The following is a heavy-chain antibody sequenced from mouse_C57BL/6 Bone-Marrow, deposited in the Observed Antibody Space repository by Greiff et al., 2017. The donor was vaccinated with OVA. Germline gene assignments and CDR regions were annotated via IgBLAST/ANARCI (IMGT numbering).Heavy chain of an antibody. CDR3: ARGEGTTVVASPY. V-gene: IGHV5-4*01. Sequence: EVQLVESGGGLVKPGGSLKLSCAASGFTFSSYAMSWVRQTPEKRLEWVATISDGGSYTYYPDNVKGRFTISRDNAKNNLYLQMSHLKSEDTAMYYCARGEGTTVVASPYWGQGTLVTVSA. D-gene: IGHD1-1*01. CDR1: GFTFSSYA. J-gene: IGHJ3*01. CDR2: ISDGGSYT.